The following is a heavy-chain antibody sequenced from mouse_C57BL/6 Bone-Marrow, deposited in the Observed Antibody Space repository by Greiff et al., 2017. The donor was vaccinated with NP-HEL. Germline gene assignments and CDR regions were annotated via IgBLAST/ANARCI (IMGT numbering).Heavy chain of an antibody. V-gene: IGHV5-17*01. CDR3: ARGGLRHWFAY. J-gene: IGHJ3*01. CDR2: ISSGSSTI. Sequence: EVQLVESGGGLVKPGGSLKLSCAASGFTFSDYGMHWVRQAPEKGLEWVAYISSGSSTIYYADTVKGRFTISRDNAKNTLFLQMTSLRSEDTAMYYCARGGLRHWFAYWGQGTLVTVSA. D-gene: IGHD2-4*01. CDR1: GFTFSDYG.